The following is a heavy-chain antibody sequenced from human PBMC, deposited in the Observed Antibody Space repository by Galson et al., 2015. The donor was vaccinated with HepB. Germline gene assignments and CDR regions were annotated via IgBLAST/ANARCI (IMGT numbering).Heavy chain of an antibody. CDR3: ARDAPMGAN. V-gene: IGHV3-7*03. CDR2: IKEDGSAK. D-gene: IGHD1-26*01. J-gene: IGHJ4*02. CDR1: GFTFSGYW. Sequence: SLRLSCAASGFTFSGYWMSWVRQAPGKGLEWVANIKEDGSAKYYVDSVKGRFTISRDNAKNSLYLQMNSLRVEDTATYYCARDAPMGANWGQGTLVTVS.